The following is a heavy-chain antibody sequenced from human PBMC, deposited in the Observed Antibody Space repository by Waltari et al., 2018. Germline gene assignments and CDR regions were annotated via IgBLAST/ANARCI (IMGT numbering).Heavy chain of an antibody. Sequence: QVQLQESGPGLVKPSETLSLTCTVSGGSISSYYWGWIRQPAGTGLEWIGRIYTSGSTNYNPSLKSRVTMSVDTSKNQFSLKLSSVTAADTAVYYCAREVGIVVVPAAIINWFDPWGQGTLVTVSS. CDR2: IYTSGST. CDR3: AREVGIVVVPAAIINWFDP. D-gene: IGHD2-2*01. CDR1: GGSISSYY. J-gene: IGHJ5*02. V-gene: IGHV4-4*07.